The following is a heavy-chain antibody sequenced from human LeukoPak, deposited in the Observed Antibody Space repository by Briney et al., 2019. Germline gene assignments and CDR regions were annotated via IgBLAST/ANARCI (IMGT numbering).Heavy chain of an antibody. CDR1: GYTFTGHY. CDR2: INPNNGGT. J-gene: IGHJ6*02. CDR3: ARDRVPFYSSTFKDYYLQYGLDV. D-gene: IGHD6-19*01. Sequence: ASVKVSCKASGYTFTGHYIHWVRQAPGQGLEWMGWINPNNGGTSYAQKFQGRFSLTRDTSISTAYMEVSGLRADDTALYYCARDRVPFYSSTFKDYYLQYGLDVWGQGTTVTVSS. V-gene: IGHV1-2*02.